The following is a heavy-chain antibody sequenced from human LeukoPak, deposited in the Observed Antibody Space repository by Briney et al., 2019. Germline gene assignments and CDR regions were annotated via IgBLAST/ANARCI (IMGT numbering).Heavy chain of an antibody. Sequence: PGGSLRLSCAASGFTFNNYGMHWVRQAPGKGLEWVAFIRYDGSNKYYADSVKGRFTISRDNSKNTLYLQMNSLRAEDTAVYYCAKMLYWYIDLWGRGTLVTVPS. J-gene: IGHJ2*01. V-gene: IGHV3-30*02. D-gene: IGHD3-16*01. CDR1: GFTFNNYG. CDR2: IRYDGSNK. CDR3: AKMLYWYIDL.